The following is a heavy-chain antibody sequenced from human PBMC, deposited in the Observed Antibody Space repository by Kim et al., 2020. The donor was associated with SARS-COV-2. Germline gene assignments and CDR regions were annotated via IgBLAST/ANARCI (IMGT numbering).Heavy chain of an antibody. CDR2: ITANGGST. V-gene: IGHV3-23*01. Sequence: GGSLRLSCAASGFTFSSYAMSWVRQAPGKGLEWVSSITANGGSTLYAESVKGRFTMSRDNPGNTLSLQMNSLRADDTAVYYCAKVPSGTWWFDPWGQGTLVTVSS. D-gene: IGHD3-10*01. CDR1: GFTFSSYA. CDR3: AKVPSGTWWFDP. J-gene: IGHJ5*02.